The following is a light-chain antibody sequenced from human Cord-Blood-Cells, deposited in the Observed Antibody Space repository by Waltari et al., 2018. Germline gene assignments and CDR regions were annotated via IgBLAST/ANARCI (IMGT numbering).Light chain of an antibody. J-gene: IGLJ3*02. CDR3: SAWDSSLSAWV. Sequence: QAGLTQPPSVSKGLRQTATLTCTGNSNNVGNQGAAWLQQHQGHPPKLLSSRNNNRPSGISEGLSASRSGNTASLTITGLQPEDEADYYCSAWDSSLSAWVFGGGTKLTVL. CDR2: RNN. CDR1: SNNVGNQG. V-gene: IGLV10-54*01.